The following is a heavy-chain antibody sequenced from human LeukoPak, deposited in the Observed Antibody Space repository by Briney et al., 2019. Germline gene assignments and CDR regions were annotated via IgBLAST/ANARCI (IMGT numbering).Heavy chain of an antibody. CDR1: GFIFGTYW. CDR2: IKQDGSEK. V-gene: IGHV3-7*01. D-gene: IGHD5-12*01. CDR3: ARERGSGGYFDY. J-gene: IGHJ4*02. Sequence: GGSLRLSCAASGFIFGTYWMSWVRQAPGKGLEWVANIKQDGSEKYYVDSVKGRFTISRDNAKNSLYLQMNSLRAEDTAVYYCARERGSGGYFDYWGQGTLVTVSS.